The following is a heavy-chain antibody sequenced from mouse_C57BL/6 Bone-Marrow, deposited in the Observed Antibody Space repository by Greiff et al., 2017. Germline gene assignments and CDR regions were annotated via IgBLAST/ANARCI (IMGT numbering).Heavy chain of an antibody. Sequence: QVQLQQPGAELVKPGASVKMSCKASGYTFTSYWITWVKQRPGQGLEWIGDIYPGSGSTNYNEKFKSKATLTVDTSSSTAYMQLRSLTSEDSAVYYCATTAVVEEDAWFAYWGQGTLVTVSA. D-gene: IGHD1-1*01. J-gene: IGHJ3*01. CDR3: ATTAVVEEDAWFAY. CDR1: GYTFTSYW. V-gene: IGHV1-55*01. CDR2: IYPGSGST.